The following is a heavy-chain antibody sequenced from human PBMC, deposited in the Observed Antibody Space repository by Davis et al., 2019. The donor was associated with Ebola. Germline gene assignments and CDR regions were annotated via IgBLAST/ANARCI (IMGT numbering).Heavy chain of an antibody. D-gene: IGHD7-27*01. Sequence: SETLSLTCTVSGGSIRSYYWSWIRQPPGKGLEWVGYIYYSGSTNCNPSLKSRVTISVDTSKNQFSLKLSSVTAADTAVYYCARGCRSLGKDAFDIWGQGTMVTVSS. CDR3: ARGCRSLGKDAFDI. J-gene: IGHJ3*02. CDR1: GGSIRSYY. V-gene: IGHV4-59*12. CDR2: IYYSGST.